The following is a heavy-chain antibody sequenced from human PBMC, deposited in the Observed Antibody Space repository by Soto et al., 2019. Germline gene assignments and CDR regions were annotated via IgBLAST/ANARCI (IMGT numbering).Heavy chain of an antibody. CDR3: ARSSDIVVVVAAPNFDY. CDR1: GFTFSSYA. D-gene: IGHD2-15*01. J-gene: IGHJ4*02. V-gene: IGHV3-30-3*01. Sequence: QVQLVESGGGVVQPGRSLRLSCAASGFTFSSYAMHWVRQAPGKGLEWVAVISYDGSNKYYADSVKGRFTISRDNSKNTLYLQRNSRRAEDTAVYYCARSSDIVVVVAAPNFDYWGQGTLVTVSS. CDR2: ISYDGSNK.